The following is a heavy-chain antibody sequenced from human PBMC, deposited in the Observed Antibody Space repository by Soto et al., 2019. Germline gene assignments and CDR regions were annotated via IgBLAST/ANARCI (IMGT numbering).Heavy chain of an antibody. D-gene: IGHD3-22*01. CDR3: ARERVGGILVVVISYCMDV. Sequence: QVQLVQSGAEVKKPGSSVKVSCKASGGTFSSYAISWVRQAPGQGLELMGGIIPICGTANYAQKFQGRVTITADESTSTAYMELSSLRAEDTAVYYCARERVGGILVVVISYCMDVWGQGTTVTVSS. CDR1: GGTFSSYA. CDR2: IIPICGTA. J-gene: IGHJ6*02. V-gene: IGHV1-69*01.